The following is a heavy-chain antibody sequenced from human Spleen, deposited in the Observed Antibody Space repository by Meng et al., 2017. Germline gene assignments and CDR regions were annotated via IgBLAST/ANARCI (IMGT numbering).Heavy chain of an antibody. Sequence: SETLSLTCTVSGGSVTSDSWSWIRQPPGKALEWIGYVYYRGTTDYNPSLQSRVTISVDASKNQFSLTVRSVTAADTAVYFCARDGLDGQWLIPGYWGQGILVTVSS. CDR3: ARDGLDGQWLIPGY. D-gene: IGHD6-19*01. J-gene: IGHJ4*02. CDR1: GGSVTSDS. V-gene: IGHV4-59*02. CDR2: VYYRGTT.